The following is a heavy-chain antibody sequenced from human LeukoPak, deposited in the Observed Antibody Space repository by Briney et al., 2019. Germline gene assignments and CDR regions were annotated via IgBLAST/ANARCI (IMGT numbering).Heavy chain of an antibody. CDR2: ISYDGDRT. J-gene: IGHJ4*02. CDR3: AKGLGTGSVLARPLHY. V-gene: IGHV3-30*18. Sequence: GGSLRLSCAASGFTFSSYGMHWVRQAPDKGLQWVAVISYDGDRTDYPDSVRGRFTISRDNFKNTVDLQMISVTAEDTAMYFCAKGLGTGSVLARPLHYWGQGTLVTVSS. D-gene: IGHD3-10*01. CDR1: GFTFSSYG.